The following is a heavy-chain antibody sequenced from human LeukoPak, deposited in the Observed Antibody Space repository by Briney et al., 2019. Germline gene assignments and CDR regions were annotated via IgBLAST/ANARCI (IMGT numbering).Heavy chain of an antibody. Sequence: PSETLSLTCAVYGGSFSGYYWSWIRQPPGKGLEWIGEINHSGSTNYNPSLKSRVTISVDTSKNQFSLKLSSVTAADTAVYYCARWRVTMVRGVHYYYYYMDVWGKGTTVTVSS. V-gene: IGHV4-34*01. D-gene: IGHD3-10*01. CDR2: INHSGST. CDR1: GGSFSGYY. J-gene: IGHJ6*03. CDR3: ARWRVTMVRGVHYYYYYMDV.